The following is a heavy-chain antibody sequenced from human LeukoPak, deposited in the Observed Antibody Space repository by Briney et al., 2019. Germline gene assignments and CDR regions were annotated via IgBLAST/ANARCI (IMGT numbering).Heavy chain of an antibody. J-gene: IGHJ4*02. V-gene: IGHV3-23*01. CDR1: GFTFSSYA. D-gene: IGHD6-19*01. Sequence: GGSLRLSCAASGFTFSSYAMHWVRQAPGKGLEWVSAISGSGTSTYYNADSVKGRFTISRDNSKNTLFLQMNSLRIEDTAVYYCARDPATYSSGRWGGFDYWGQGTLVTVSS. CDR3: ARDPATYSSGRWGGFDY. CDR2: ISGSGTST.